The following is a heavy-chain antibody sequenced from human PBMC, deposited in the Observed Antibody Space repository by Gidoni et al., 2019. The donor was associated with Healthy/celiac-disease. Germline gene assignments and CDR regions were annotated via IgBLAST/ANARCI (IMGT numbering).Heavy chain of an antibody. V-gene: IGHV4-59*01. Sequence: QVQLQESGPGLVKPSETLSLTCTVSGGSISSYYWSWIRQPPGKGLAWIGYIDYSWSTNYNPSLKGRVTIPVDTSMNQFSLRLISVTAAETAVYYCASYSRGKGGVDYWGQGTLVTVSS. D-gene: IGHD6-13*01. CDR1: GGSISSYY. CDR3: ASYSRGKGGVDY. CDR2: IDYSWST. J-gene: IGHJ4*02.